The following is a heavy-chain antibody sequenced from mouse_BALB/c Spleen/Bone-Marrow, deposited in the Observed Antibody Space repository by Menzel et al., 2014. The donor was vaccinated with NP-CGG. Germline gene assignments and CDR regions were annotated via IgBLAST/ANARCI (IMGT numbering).Heavy chain of an antibody. CDR2: IWAGGST. V-gene: IGHV2-9*02. D-gene: IGHD2-4*01. CDR3: ARVSSTMITTVFAY. J-gene: IGHJ3*01. CDR1: GFSLTSYG. Sequence: VKLMESGPGLVAPSQSLSITCTVSGFSLTSYGVHWVRQPPGEGLEWLGVIWAGGSTNYNSALMSRLSISKDNSKSQVFLKMNSLQTDDTAMYYCARVSSTMITTVFAYWGQGTLVTVSA.